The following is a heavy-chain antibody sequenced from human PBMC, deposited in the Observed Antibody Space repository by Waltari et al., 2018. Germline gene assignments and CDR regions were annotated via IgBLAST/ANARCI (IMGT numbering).Heavy chain of an antibody. D-gene: IGHD3-22*01. CDR3: AIRGYYQTMCVDY. CDR1: GYTFTSYY. J-gene: IGHJ4*02. CDR2: SNPSGGST. V-gene: IGHV1-46*01. Sequence: QVQLVQSGAEVKKPGASVTVSCTASGYTFTSYYMHWVRQAPGQGLEWMGISNPSGGSTSYEQKFQGRVTMTRDTSTSTVYMELSSLRSEDTAVYYCAIRGYYQTMCVDYWGQGTLVTVSS.